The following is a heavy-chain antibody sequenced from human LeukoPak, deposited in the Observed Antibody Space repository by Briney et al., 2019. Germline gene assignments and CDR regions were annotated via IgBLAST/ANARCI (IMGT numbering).Heavy chain of an antibody. J-gene: IGHJ4*02. CDR2: ISAYNGNT. CDR3: ARDRKWFGELLCLDY. CDR1: GYTFTSYG. V-gene: IGHV1-18*01. Sequence: ASVKVSCKASGYTFTSYGISWVRQAPGQGREWMGWISAYNGNTNYAQKLQGRVTMTTDTSTSTAYMELRSLRSDDTAVYYCARDRKWFGELLCLDYWGQGTLVTVSS. D-gene: IGHD3-10*01.